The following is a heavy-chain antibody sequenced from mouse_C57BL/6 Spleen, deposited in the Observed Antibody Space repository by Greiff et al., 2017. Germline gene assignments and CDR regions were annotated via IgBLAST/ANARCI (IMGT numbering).Heavy chain of an antibody. D-gene: IGHD1-1*01. CDR2: IDPANGNT. Sequence: VQLKQSVAELVRPGASVKLSCTASGFNIKNTYMHWVKQRPEQGLEWIGRIDPANGNTKYAPKFQGKATITADTSSNTAYLQLSSLTSEDTAIYYCASLGYYYGSSYDFDYWGQGTTLTVSS. CDR1: GFNIKNTY. CDR3: ASLGYYYGSSYDFDY. J-gene: IGHJ2*01. V-gene: IGHV14-3*01.